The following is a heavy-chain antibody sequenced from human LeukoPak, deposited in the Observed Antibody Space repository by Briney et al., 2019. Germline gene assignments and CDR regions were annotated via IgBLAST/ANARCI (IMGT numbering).Heavy chain of an antibody. J-gene: IGHJ4*02. D-gene: IGHD5-18*01. CDR1: GGSIRSYY. Sequence: SGTLSLTCTVSGGSIRSYYWSWIRQPPGKGLEWIGYMYYSGSTNYNPSLKSRVTISVDMSKNQFSLKLSSVTAADTAVYYCARVGYSYGHDYWGQGTLVTVSS. CDR3: ARVGYSYGHDY. V-gene: IGHV4-59*01. CDR2: MYYSGST.